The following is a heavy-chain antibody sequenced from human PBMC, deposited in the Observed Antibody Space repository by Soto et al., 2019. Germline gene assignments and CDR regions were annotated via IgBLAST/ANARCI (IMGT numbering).Heavy chain of an antibody. CDR3: ASAGQYSSSNYWLHTSDY. V-gene: IGHV1-18*01. D-gene: IGHD6-13*01. CDR2: INTYNGNT. CDR1: GYTFTNYG. Sequence: GASVKGSCKASGYTFTNYGIIWVRQAPGQGLEWMGWINTYNGNTNYAQNLQGRVTLTTDTSTSTAYMELRPLRSDDTAMYYCASAGQYSSSNYWLHTSDYWGQGTLVTVSS. J-gene: IGHJ4*02.